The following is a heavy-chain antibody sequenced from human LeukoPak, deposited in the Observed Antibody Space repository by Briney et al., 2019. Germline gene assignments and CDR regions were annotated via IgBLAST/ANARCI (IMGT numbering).Heavy chain of an antibody. D-gene: IGHD5-18*01. CDR3: ARDAGAGSGYSYGLTDY. J-gene: IGHJ4*02. V-gene: IGHV1-2*02. CDR1: GYTFTGYY. Sequence: ASVKVSCKASGYTFTGYYMHWVRQAPGQGLEWMGWINPNSGGTNYAQKFQGRVTMTRDTSISTAYMELSRLRSDDTAVYYCARDAGAGSGYSYGLTDYWGQGTLVTVSS. CDR2: INPNSGGT.